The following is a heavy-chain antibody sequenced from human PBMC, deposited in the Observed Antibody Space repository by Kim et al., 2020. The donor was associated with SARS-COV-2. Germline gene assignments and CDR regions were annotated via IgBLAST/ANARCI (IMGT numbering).Heavy chain of an antibody. CDR2: ISSSSSTI. D-gene: IGHD6-13*01. CDR1: GFTFGSYS. J-gene: IGHJ6*01. Sequence: GGSLRLSCAASGFTFGSYSMNWVRQAPGKGLEWVSYISSSSSTIYYADSVKGRFTISRDNAKNSLYLQMNSLRDEDTAVYYCARDGGGDQYSSSWCYYYGLDVGAGGTAVTVSS. V-gene: IGHV3-48*02. CDR3: ARDGGGDQYSSSWCYYYGLDV.